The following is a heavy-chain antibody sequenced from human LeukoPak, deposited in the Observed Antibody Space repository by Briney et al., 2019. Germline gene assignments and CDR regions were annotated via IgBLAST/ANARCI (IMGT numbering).Heavy chain of an antibody. CDR2: ISSSSSYI. CDR3: ARDIGYCSGGSCYSDGHDAFDI. J-gene: IGHJ3*02. V-gene: IGHV3-21*01. CDR1: GFTFSSYS. Sequence: PGGSLRLSCAASGFTFSSYSMNWVRQAPGRGLEWVSSISSSSSYIYYTDSVKGRFTIARDNAKNSLYLQMNSLRAEDTAVYYCARDIGYCSGGSCYSDGHDAFDIWGQRTMVTVSS. D-gene: IGHD2-15*01.